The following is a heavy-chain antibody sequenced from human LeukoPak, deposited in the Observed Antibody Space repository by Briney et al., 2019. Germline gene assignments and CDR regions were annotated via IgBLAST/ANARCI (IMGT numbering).Heavy chain of an antibody. Sequence: GSLRLSCAASGFTFSSYAMTWVRQAPGKGLEWVSGISSSGDSTYYADSVKGRFTISRDNSKNTLYLQMNSVRAEDTAVYYCAKDQLTVVRGVFDYWGQGTLVTVSS. D-gene: IGHD3-10*01. CDR1: GFTFSSYA. CDR2: ISSSGDST. J-gene: IGHJ4*02. V-gene: IGHV3-23*01. CDR3: AKDQLTVVRGVFDY.